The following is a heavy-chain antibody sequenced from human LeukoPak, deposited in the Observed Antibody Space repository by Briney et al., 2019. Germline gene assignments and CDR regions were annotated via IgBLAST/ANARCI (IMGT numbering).Heavy chain of an antibody. Sequence: RSSETLSLTCTVSGGSISSGSYYWSWIRQPAGKGLEWIGRIYTSESTNYNPSLKSRVTISVDTSKNQFSLKLNSVTAADTAVYYCARAYSRVHPFDIWGQGTMVTVSS. CDR2: IYTSEST. CDR1: GGSISSGSYY. V-gene: IGHV4-61*02. CDR3: ARAYSRVHPFDI. J-gene: IGHJ3*02. D-gene: IGHD4-11*01.